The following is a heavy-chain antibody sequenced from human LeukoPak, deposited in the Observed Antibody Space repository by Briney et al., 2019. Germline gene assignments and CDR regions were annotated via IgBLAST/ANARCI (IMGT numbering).Heavy chain of an antibody. CDR2: ISGSGSTT. CDR3: AELGITMIGGV. V-gene: IGHV3-48*03. D-gene: IGHD3-10*02. CDR1: GFTFSSYE. Sequence: GGSLRLSCAASGFTFSSYEMNWVRQAPGKGLEWVSYISGSGSTTHYADSVKGRFTISRDNAKNSLYLQMNSLRADDTAVYYCAELGITMIGGVWGKGTTVTISS. J-gene: IGHJ6*04.